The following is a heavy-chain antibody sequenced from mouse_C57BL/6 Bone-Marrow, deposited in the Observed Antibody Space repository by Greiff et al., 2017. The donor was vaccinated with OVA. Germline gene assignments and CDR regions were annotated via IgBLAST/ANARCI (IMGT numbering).Heavy chain of an antibody. D-gene: IGHD1-1*01. CDR1: GYTFTSYG. V-gene: IGHV1-81*01. CDR3: ARRPYYGSSYDAMDY. J-gene: IGHJ4*01. Sequence: QVQLQQSGAELARPGASVKLSCKASGYTFTSYGISWVKQRTGQGLEWIGEIYPRSGNTYYNEKFKGKATLTADKSSSTAYMELRSLTSEDSAVYFCARRPYYGSSYDAMDYWGQGTSVTVSS. CDR2: IYPRSGNT.